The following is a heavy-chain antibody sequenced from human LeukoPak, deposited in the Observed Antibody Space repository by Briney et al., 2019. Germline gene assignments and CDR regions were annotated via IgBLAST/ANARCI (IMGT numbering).Heavy chain of an antibody. CDR2: INSGGTHR. J-gene: IGHJ4*02. Sequence: GGSLRLSCATSGFTFSTYSMNWVRQAPGKGLEWVSSINSGGTHRFHADSVKGRFTISRDNAKNSLYLQMNSLRGEDSAVYFCAREMAAIQDLDYWGQGTLVTVSS. D-gene: IGHD5-24*01. CDR3: AREMAAIQDLDY. V-gene: IGHV3-21*06. CDR1: GFTFSTYS.